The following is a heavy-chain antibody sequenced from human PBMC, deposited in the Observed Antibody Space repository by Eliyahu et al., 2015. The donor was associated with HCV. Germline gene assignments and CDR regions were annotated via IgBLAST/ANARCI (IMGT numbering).Heavy chain of an antibody. CDR2: IRCKAYGETT. J-gene: IGHJ6*02. Sequence: EVQLVESGGGLVKPGRSLRXSCRASGFXFXNYNMVWFXQAPGKGLEWVXFIRCKAYGETTEYAASVKGRFSFSRDDSISVAYLQMNSLKIEDTAVYYCSRAVYYVNSDRSDYYGMDVWGQGTTVVVSS. D-gene: IGHD3-10*02. CDR3: SRAVYYVNSDRSDYYGMDV. V-gene: IGHV3-49*05. CDR1: GFXFXNYN.